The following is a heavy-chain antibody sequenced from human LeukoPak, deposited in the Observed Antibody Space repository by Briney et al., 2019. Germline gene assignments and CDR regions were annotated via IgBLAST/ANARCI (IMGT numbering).Heavy chain of an antibody. CDR1: GFTFGNYA. CDR2: ISYDGSNK. Sequence: PGGSLRLSCAASGFTFGNYAMDWVRQAPGKGLEWLAVISYDGSNKYYADSVKGRFTISRDNSKNTLYLQMNSLRVEDTAVYYCAKDKDIVAAIYYFDSWGQGTLVIVSS. D-gene: IGHD5-12*01. CDR3: AKDKDIVAAIYYFDS. J-gene: IGHJ4*02. V-gene: IGHV3-30-3*01.